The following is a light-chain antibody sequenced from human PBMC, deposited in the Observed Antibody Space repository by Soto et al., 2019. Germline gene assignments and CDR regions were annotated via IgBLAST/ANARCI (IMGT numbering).Light chain of an antibody. V-gene: IGLV1-44*01. CDR1: SYNIGSKT. CDR2: NVN. J-gene: IGLJ3*02. CDR3: ATWDDSMASGV. Sequence: QSVLTQPPSSSMTPGQRVTISCSGSSYNIGSKTVNLYQQHPGTDPKLVIYNVNRWPSGVPDLFSGSKSGTSASLAISGLRSEDEADYYCATWDDSMASGVVVGWTKVTVL.